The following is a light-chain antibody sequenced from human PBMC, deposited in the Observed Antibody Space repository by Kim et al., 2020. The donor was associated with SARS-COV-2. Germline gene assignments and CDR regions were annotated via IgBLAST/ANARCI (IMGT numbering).Light chain of an antibody. CDR3: LQYGGSPRT. CDR1: QTVSSS. Sequence: EIVFTQSPGTLSLSPGERATLSCRASQTVSSSLAWYQQKPGQPPRLLIYGASSRATGIPDRFSGSGSGTDFTLTISRLEPEDIAVYYCLQYGGSPRTFGQGTKVDIK. V-gene: IGKV3-20*01. CDR2: GAS. J-gene: IGKJ1*01.